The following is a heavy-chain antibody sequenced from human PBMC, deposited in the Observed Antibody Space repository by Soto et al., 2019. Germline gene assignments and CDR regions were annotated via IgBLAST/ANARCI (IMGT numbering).Heavy chain of an antibody. D-gene: IGHD3-3*01. CDR2: IYYSGST. CDR3: ARAGFWSGTSLDY. V-gene: IGHV4-30-4*01. Sequence: QVQLQESGPGLVKPSQTLSLTCTVSGGSISSGDYYWSWIRQPPGKGLEWIGYIYYSGSTYYNPSLKSRVTISVDTSKNQSSLKLSSVTAADTAVYYCARAGFWSGTSLDYWGQGTLVTVSS. J-gene: IGHJ4*02. CDR1: GGSISSGDYY.